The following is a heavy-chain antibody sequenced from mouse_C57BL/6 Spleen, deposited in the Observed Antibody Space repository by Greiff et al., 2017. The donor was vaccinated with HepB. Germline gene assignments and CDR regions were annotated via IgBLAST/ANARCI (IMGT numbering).Heavy chain of an antibody. J-gene: IGHJ1*03. CDR1: GYAFSSSW. Sequence: VQLQQSGPELVKPGASVKISCKASGYAFSSSWMNWVKQRPGKGLEWIGRIYPGDGDTNYNGKFKGKATLTADKSSSTAYMQLSSLTAEDSAVYVCAKGYYDGSSYGYFDVWGTGTTVTVSS. CDR2: IYPGDGDT. D-gene: IGHD1-1*01. V-gene: IGHV1-82*01. CDR3: AKGYYDGSSYGYFDV.